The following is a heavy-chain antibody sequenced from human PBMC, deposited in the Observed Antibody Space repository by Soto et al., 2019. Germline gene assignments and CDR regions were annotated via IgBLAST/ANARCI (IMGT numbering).Heavy chain of an antibody. V-gene: IGHV3-30*03. CDR3: ATLGLLLENYYYYGMDV. CDR2: ISYDGSNK. D-gene: IGHD2-15*01. CDR1: GFTFSSYG. Sequence: QVQLVESGGGVVQPGRSLRLSCAASGFTFSSYGMHWVRQAPGKGLEWVAVISYDGSNKYYADSVKGRFTISRDNSKNTLYLQMNSLRAEDTAVYYYATLGLLLENYYYYGMDVWGQGTTVTVSS. J-gene: IGHJ6*02.